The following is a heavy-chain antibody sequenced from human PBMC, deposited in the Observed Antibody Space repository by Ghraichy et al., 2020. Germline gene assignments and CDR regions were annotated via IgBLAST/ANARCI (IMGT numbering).Heavy chain of an antibody. CDR2: IKQDGSEK. CDR3: ARDLTSGELFDY. Sequence: GGSLNISCAAAGFTFSGYWMSWLRQAPGRGLEWVANIKQDGSEKYYVDSVKGRFTISRDNGKNSLYLQMNSLRAEDTAVYYCARDLTSGELFDYWGQGTLVTVSS. V-gene: IGHV3-7*01. CDR1: GFTFSGYW. J-gene: IGHJ4*02. D-gene: IGHD3-16*01.